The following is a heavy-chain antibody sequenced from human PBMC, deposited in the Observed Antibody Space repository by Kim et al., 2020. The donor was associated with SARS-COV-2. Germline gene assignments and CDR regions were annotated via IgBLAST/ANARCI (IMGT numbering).Heavy chain of an antibody. D-gene: IGHD2-21*02. CDR3: VRDDGDTHQNDY. V-gene: IGHV1-3*01. CDR1: GYSFTSQV. CDR2: IHPGDSKT. Sequence: ASVKVSCKASGYSFTSQVIHWMRQAPGQRPEWMGWIHPGDSKTKYLPRFQDRITITRDTSASTVYMELSSLSFDDTAIYYCVRDDGDTHQNDYWGQGTLVTVSS. J-gene: IGHJ4*02.